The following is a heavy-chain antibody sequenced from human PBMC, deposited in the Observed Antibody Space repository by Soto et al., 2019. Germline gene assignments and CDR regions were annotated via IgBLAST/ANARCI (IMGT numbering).Heavy chain of an antibody. CDR2: IYYSGST. CDR1: GGSIGSYY. CDR3: ARALYCSSTSCYDY. J-gene: IGHJ4*02. Sequence: SETLSLTCTVSGGSIGSYYWSWIRQPPGKGLEWIGYIYYSGSTNYNPSLKSRVTISVDTSKNQFSLKLSSVTAADTAVYYCARALYCSSTSCYDYWGQATLVTVSS. V-gene: IGHV4-59*08. D-gene: IGHD2-2*01.